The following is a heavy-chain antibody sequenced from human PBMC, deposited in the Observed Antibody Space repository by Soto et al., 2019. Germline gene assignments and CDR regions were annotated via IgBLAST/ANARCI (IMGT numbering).Heavy chain of an antibody. D-gene: IGHD6-19*01. CDR3: AKDRSIAVAALDYYYYGMDV. V-gene: IGHV3-30*18. Sequence: QVQLVESGGGVVQPGRSLRLSCAASGFTFSSYGMHWVRQAPGKGLEWVAVISYDGSNKYYADSVKGRFTISRDNSKNTLYLQMNSRRAEDTAVYYCAKDRSIAVAALDYYYYGMDVWGQGTTVTVSS. CDR2: ISYDGSNK. CDR1: GFTFSSYG. J-gene: IGHJ6*02.